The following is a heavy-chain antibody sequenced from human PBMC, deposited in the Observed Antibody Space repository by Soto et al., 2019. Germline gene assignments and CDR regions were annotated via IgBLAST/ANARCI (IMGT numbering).Heavy chain of an antibody. CDR1: GGTFSSYA. V-gene: IGHV1-69*01. CDR3: ARGWGYDSTDYYYAY. D-gene: IGHD3-22*01. J-gene: IGHJ4*02. Sequence: QVQLVQSGAEVKKPGSSVKVSCKASGGTFSSYAISWVRQAPGQGLEWMGGIIPIFATANYAQKFQGRVTIIADESTSTVYMELSSLRSDDTAIYYCARGWGYDSTDYYYAYWGQGTLVIVSS. CDR2: IIPIFATA.